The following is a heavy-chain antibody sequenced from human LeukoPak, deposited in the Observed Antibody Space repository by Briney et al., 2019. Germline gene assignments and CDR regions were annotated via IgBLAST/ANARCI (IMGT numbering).Heavy chain of an antibody. J-gene: IGHJ3*02. CDR1: GFTFSDYY. CDR3: AREGLDDAFDI. Sequence: PGGSLRLSCAASGFTFSDYYMSWIRQAPGKGLEWVANIKQDGSEKYYVDSVKGRFTISRDNAKNSLYLQMNSLRAEDTAVYYCAREGLDDAFDIWGQGTMVTVSS. V-gene: IGHV3-7*01. D-gene: IGHD6-19*01. CDR2: IKQDGSEK.